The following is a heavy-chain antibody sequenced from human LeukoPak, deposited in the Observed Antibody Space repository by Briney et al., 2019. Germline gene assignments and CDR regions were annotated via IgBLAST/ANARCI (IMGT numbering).Heavy chain of an antibody. Sequence: SVKVSCKASGGTFSSYAISWVRQAPGQGLEWMGRIIPIFGTANYAQKFQGRVTITTDESTSTAYMELSSLRSEDTAVYYCARGLGGYSKYYYYMDVWGKGTTVTVSS. V-gene: IGHV1-69*05. CDR2: IIPIFGTA. D-gene: IGHD4-11*01. CDR1: GGTFSSYA. CDR3: ARGLGGYSKYYYYMDV. J-gene: IGHJ6*03.